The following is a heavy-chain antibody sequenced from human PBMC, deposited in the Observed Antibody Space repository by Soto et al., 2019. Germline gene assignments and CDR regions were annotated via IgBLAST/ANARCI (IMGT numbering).Heavy chain of an antibody. Sequence: ASVKVSCKASGYSFTSLDINWVRQTAGQGLEWMGWMEPSSGKAGYAQKFHDRVTMTSDTSINTAYMELTTLTSDDTAFYYCARGVTAGVDYWGQGTLVTVSS. CDR2: MEPSSGKA. J-gene: IGHJ4*02. V-gene: IGHV1-8*01. D-gene: IGHD1-26*01. CDR3: ARGVTAGVDY. CDR1: GYSFTSLD.